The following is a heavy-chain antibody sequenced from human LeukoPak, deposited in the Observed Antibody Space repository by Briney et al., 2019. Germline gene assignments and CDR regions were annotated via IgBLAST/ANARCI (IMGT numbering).Heavy chain of an antibody. Sequence: ASVKVSCKASGYTFTSYYMHWVRQAPGQGLEWMGIINPSGGSTSYAQKFQGRVTMTRDTSTSTVYMELSSLRSEDTAVYYCARDGVLLWFGAPLGEKPTNNWFDPWGQGTLVTVSS. CDR1: GYTFTSYY. J-gene: IGHJ5*02. CDR3: ARDGVLLWFGAPLGEKPTNNWFDP. D-gene: IGHD3-10*01. CDR2: INPSGGST. V-gene: IGHV1-46*01.